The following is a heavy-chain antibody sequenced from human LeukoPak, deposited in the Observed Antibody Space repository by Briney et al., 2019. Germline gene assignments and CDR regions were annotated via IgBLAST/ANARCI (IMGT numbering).Heavy chain of an antibody. J-gene: IGHJ2*01. CDR1: GFTFSSYA. CDR2: ISYDGSNK. CDR3: TREGGSSTSGFFDL. D-gene: IGHD3-16*01. V-gene: IGHV3-30-3*01. Sequence: GGSLRLSCAASGFTFSSYAMHWVRQAPGKGLEWVAVISYDGSNKYYADSMNGRFTISRDNSKNTLYLHMNTLRAEDTAIFYCTREGGSSTSGFFDLWGRGTLVTVSS.